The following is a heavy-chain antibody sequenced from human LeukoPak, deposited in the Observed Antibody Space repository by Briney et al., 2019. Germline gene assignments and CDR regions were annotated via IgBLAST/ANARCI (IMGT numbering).Heavy chain of an antibody. Sequence: SETLSLTCTVSGGSISSSSYYWGWIRQPPGKGLEWIGSICYSGSTYYNPSLKSRVTISVDTSKNQFSLKLSSVTAADTAIYYCATHRRSGSGGSENAFEIWGQGTMVTVSS. CDR1: GGSISSSSYY. D-gene: IGHD5-12*01. CDR2: ICYSGST. CDR3: ATHRRSGSGGSENAFEI. V-gene: IGHV4-39*01. J-gene: IGHJ3*02.